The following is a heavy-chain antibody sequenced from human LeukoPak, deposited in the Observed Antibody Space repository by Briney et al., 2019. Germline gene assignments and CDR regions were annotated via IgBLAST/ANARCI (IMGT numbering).Heavy chain of an antibody. CDR2: INPNSGGT. D-gene: IGHD6-13*01. J-gene: IGHJ5*02. CDR3: ARDCGSSSWYKSYNWFDP. Sequence: ASVKVSCKASGYTFTSYGISWVRQAPGQGLEWMGRINPNSGGTNYAQKFQGRVTMTRDTSISTAYMELSRLRPDDTAVYYCARDCGSSSWYKSYNWFDPWGQGTLVAVSS. V-gene: IGHV1-2*06. CDR1: GYTFTSYG.